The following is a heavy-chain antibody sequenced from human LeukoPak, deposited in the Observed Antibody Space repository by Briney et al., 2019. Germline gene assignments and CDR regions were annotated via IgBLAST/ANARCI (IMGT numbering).Heavy chain of an antibody. CDR1: GYTFTGYY. V-gene: IGHV1-2*02. D-gene: IGHD3-10*01. J-gene: IGHJ6*02. Sequence: ASVKVSCKASGYTFTGYYMHWVRQAPGQGLEWMGWINPNSGGTNYAQKFQGRVTMTRDTSISTAYMELSRLRSDDTAVYYCARGSGSGSYYNSFTYYGVDVWGQGTTVTVSS. CDR2: INPNSGGT. CDR3: ARGSGSGSYYNSFTYYGVDV.